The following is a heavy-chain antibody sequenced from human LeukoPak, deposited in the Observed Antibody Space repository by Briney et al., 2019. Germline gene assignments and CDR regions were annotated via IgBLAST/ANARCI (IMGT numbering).Heavy chain of an antibody. D-gene: IGHD6-13*01. CDR1: GFTFSDYR. CDR2: ISGDSRYI. J-gene: IGHJ4*02. CDR3: ARGPFSSSWSEFDY. Sequence: GGSLRLSCAASGFTFSDYRLNWVRQAPGKGLEWVSCISGDSRYIYYADSVKGRSTISRDNAQNSLYLHMNNLRAEDTAVYYCARGPFSSSWSEFDYWGQGTLVTVSS. V-gene: IGHV3-21*06.